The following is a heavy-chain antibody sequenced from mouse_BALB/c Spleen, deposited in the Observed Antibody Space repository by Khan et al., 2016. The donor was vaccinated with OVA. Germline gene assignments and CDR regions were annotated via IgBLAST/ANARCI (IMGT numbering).Heavy chain of an antibody. J-gene: IGHJ3*01. CDR3: ARREKYGYDPSGFAY. D-gene: IGHD2-2*01. CDR2: IDPSDSET. Sequence: QVQLQQPGAELVRPGASVKLSCKASGYTFTSYWMNWVKQRPGHGLEWIGKIDPSDSETHYNQMFKDKATLTVDKSSSTAYMQLSSLTSEDSAVYYCARREKYGYDPSGFAYWGQGTLVTVSA. V-gene: IGHV1-61*01. CDR1: GYTFTSYW.